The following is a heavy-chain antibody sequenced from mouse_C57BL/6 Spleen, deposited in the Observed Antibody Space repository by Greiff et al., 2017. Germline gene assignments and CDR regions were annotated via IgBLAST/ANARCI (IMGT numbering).Heavy chain of an antibody. V-gene: IGHV1-76*01. CDR3: ARENDGCGFAY. J-gene: IGHJ3*01. Sequence: QVQLQQSGAELVRPGASVKLSCEASGYTFTDYYINWVQQRPGPGLEWISRIYPGSGNPYYNEKFKGKATLSAENYSRTVYMQLSSLTSEDSAVYFCARENDGCGFAYWGQGLLVTVSA. D-gene: IGHD2-3*01. CDR1: GYTFTDYY. CDR2: IYPGSGNP.